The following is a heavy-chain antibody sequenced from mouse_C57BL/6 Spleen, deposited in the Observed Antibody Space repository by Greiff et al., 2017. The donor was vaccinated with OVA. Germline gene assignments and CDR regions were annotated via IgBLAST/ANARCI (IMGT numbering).Heavy chain of an antibody. Sequence: DVKLVESEGGLVQPGSSMKLSCTASGFTFRDYYMAWVRQVPEKGLEWVANINYDGSSTYYLDSLKSRFIISRDNAKNILYLQMSSLKSEDTATYYCARGGYGSSSPWFAYWGQGTLVTVSA. CDR3: ARGGYGSSSPWFAY. V-gene: IGHV5-16*01. D-gene: IGHD1-1*01. CDR1: GFTFRDYY. J-gene: IGHJ3*01. CDR2: INYDGSST.